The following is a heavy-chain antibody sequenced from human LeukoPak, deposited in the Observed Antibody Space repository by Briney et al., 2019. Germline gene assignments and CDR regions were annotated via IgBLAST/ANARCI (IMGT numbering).Heavy chain of an antibody. CDR1: GFTFDDYA. CDR3: AKDGRYFDYGYPYYYCYGMDV. CDR2: ISWNSGSI. J-gene: IGHJ6*02. Sequence: PGGSLRLSCAASGFTFDDYAMHWVRQAPGKGLEWVSGISWNSGSIGYADSVKGRFTISRDNAKNSLYLQMNSLRAEDTALYYCAKDGRYFDYGYPYYYCYGMDVWGQGTTVTVSS. D-gene: IGHD3-9*01. V-gene: IGHV3-9*01.